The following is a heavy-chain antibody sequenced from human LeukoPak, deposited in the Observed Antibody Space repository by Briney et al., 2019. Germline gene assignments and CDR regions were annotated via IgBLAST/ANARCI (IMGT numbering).Heavy chain of an antibody. CDR2: ISGSGGRT. J-gene: IGHJ4*02. CDR1: GFTFSSFA. CDR3: VKPARTDYADY. Sequence: GGSLRLSCAASGFTFSSFAMSWVRQTPGKGLEWVSVISGSGGRTYYTDSVKGRFTISRDNSKNTLYLQMNSLRAEDTAVYYCVKPARTDYADYWGQGTLVTVSS. V-gene: IGHV3-23*01. D-gene: IGHD1-14*01.